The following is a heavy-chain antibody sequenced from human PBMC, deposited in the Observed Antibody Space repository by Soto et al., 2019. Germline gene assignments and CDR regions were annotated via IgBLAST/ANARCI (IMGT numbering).Heavy chain of an antibody. CDR3: ARRYGRYFDF. Sequence: SETLSLTCTVSGGSISSYYWSWIRQPPGKGLEWIGYIYYSGSTDYNPSLKSRVTISVYTSKNQFSLKLSSVTAADTAVYYCARRYGRYFDFWGQGTLVTVSS. CDR1: GGSISSYY. V-gene: IGHV4-59*08. D-gene: IGHD4-17*01. CDR2: IYYSGST. J-gene: IGHJ4*02.